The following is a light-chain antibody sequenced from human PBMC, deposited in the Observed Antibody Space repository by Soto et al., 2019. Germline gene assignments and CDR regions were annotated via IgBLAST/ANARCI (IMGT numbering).Light chain of an antibody. CDR2: GNS. CDR1: SSNIGAGYD. CDR3: QSYDSSLSVVV. V-gene: IGLV1-40*01. J-gene: IGLJ2*01. Sequence: QSALTQPPSVSGAPGQRVTISCTGSSSNIGAGYDVHWYQQLPGTAPKLLIYGNSNRPSGAPDRFSGSKSGTSASLAITGLQAEDEADYYCQSYDSSLSVVVFGGGTKLTVL.